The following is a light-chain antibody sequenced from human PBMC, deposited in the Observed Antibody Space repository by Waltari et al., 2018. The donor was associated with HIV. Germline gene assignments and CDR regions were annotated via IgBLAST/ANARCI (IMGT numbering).Light chain of an antibody. Sequence: QSALTQPASVSGSPGQSVTISCTATTSHCGRYNSVSWYQQHPGNLPKVIIYEVTSRPSGVPHRFSGSKSGNTASLTISGLQAEDEAIYYCSTHTTTDTLIFGGGTKLTVL. V-gene: IGLV2-14*03. CDR1: TSHCGRYNS. CDR2: EVT. CDR3: STHTTTDTLI. J-gene: IGLJ2*01.